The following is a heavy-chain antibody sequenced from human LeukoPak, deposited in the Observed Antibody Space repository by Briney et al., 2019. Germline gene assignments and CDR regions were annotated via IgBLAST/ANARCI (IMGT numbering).Heavy chain of an antibody. J-gene: IGHJ4*02. Sequence: GGSLRLSCAASGFTFDDYAMHWVRQAPGKGLEWVSGIRWGSGTVAYADSVKGRFIISRDNAKNSLYLQMNSLRAEDTAFYYCAKELRGYYDNSGYLDHWGPGTLVTVSS. CDR2: IRWGSGTV. V-gene: IGHV3-9*01. D-gene: IGHD3-22*01. CDR3: AKELRGYYDNSGYLDH. CDR1: GFTFDDYA.